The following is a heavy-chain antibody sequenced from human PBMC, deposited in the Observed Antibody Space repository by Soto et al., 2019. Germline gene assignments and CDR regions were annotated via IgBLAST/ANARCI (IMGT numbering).Heavy chain of an antibody. CDR1: GGSFSSYY. Sequence: QVQLQQWGAGLLKPSETLSLTCAVYGGSFSSYYWSWIRQPPGMGLEWIGQINHYGSTDYTPSLKRPVTISVDMSKNHFSLRLSSVTAADTAMYYCATHCSITSCYYTFDPWGQGTLFTVSS. CDR3: ATHCSITSCYYTFDP. D-gene: IGHD2-2*01. CDR2: INHYGST. V-gene: IGHV4-34*01. J-gene: IGHJ5*02.